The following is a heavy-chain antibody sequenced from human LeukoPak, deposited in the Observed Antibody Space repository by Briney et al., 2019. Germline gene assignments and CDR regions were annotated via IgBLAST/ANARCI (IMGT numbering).Heavy chain of an antibody. CDR1: DGSMSGYY. J-gene: IGHJ4*02. CDR2: TYYSGST. D-gene: IGHD6-19*01. Sequence: SETLSLTCTVSDGSMSGYYWSWIRQPPGKGLEWIGYTYYSGSTNYNPSLKRRVTISEDRSMNQFSLKLSSVTAADTAVYYCARGQQWLAKFDYWGQGTLVTVSS. CDR3: ARGQQWLAKFDY. V-gene: IGHV4-59*12.